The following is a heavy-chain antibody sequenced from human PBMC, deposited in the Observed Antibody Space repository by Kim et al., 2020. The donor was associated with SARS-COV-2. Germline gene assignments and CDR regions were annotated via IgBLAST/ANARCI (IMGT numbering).Heavy chain of an antibody. Sequence: ASVKVSCKASGYTFTGYYMHWVRQAPGQGLEWVGWINPNGGDTKYAQKFQGRVTMTRDTSINTAYMELSRLRSDDTAVYYCARDSYTSGSNLGDYWGQGTLVTVSS. CDR1: GYTFTGYY. CDR2: INPNGGDT. V-gene: IGHV1-2*02. CDR3: ARDSYTSGSNLGDY. J-gene: IGHJ4*02. D-gene: IGHD6-19*01.